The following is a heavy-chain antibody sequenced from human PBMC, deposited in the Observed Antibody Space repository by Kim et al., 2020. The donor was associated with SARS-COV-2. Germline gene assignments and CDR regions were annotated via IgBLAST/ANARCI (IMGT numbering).Heavy chain of an antibody. D-gene: IGHD6-13*01. CDR3: ARSWIAAAGDYFDY. V-gene: IGHV4-4*09. Sequence: NPPLTSRATISVATSKNQFSLKLGSVTAADTAVYYCARSWIAAAGDYFDYWGQGTLVTVSS. J-gene: IGHJ4*02.